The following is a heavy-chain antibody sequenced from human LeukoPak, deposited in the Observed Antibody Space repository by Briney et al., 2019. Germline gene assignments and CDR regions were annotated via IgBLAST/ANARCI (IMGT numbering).Heavy chain of an antibody. Sequence: ASVKVSCKASGYTFTGYYMHWVRQAPGQGLEWMGWINPNSGGTNYAQKFQGRVTMSADKSIGTAYLLWNSLKASDTAMYYCARGFYYFDYWGQGTLVTVSS. V-gene: IGHV1-2*02. CDR2: INPNSGGT. J-gene: IGHJ4*02. CDR3: ARGFYYFDY. D-gene: IGHD3-3*01. CDR1: GYTFTGYY.